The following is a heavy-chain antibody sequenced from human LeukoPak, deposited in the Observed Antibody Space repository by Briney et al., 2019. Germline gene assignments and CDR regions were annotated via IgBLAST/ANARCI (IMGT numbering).Heavy chain of an antibody. CDR2: INTNTGNP. Sequence: ASVKVSCKASGYTFTSYAMNWVRQAPGQGLEWMGWINTNTGNPTYAQGFTGRFVFSLDTSVSTAYLQISSLKAEDTAVYYCAREDFVVVTASPIDYWGQGTLVTVSS. V-gene: IGHV7-4-1*02. CDR1: GYTFTSYA. CDR3: AREDFVVVTASPIDY. D-gene: IGHD2-21*02. J-gene: IGHJ4*02.